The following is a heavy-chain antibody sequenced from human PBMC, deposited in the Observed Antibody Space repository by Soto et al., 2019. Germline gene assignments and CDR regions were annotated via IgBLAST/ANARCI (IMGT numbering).Heavy chain of an antibody. CDR3: AKGIQTHYYYYYGMEV. V-gene: IGHV3-30*18. Sequence: PGGSLRLPCEASGFTFSSDAMSWVRQAPDKGLEWVAVISYDGSNKYYADSVKGRFTISRDNSKNTLYLQMNSLRAEDTAVYYCAKGIQTHYYYYYGMEVWGQGTTVTVSS. CDR2: ISYDGSNK. J-gene: IGHJ6*02. CDR1: GFTFSSDA.